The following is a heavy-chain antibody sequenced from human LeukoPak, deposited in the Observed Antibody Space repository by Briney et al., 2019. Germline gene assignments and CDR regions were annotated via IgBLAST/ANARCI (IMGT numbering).Heavy chain of an antibody. Sequence: SETLSLTCTVSGGSISSSSYYWGWIRQPPGKGLEWIGSIYYSGSTYYNPSLKSRVTISVDTSKNQFSLKLSSVTAADTAVYYCARGFTFGGVRDAFDIWGQGTMVTVSS. D-gene: IGHD3-16*01. J-gene: IGHJ3*02. V-gene: IGHV4-39*07. CDR1: GGSISSSSYY. CDR3: ARGFTFGGVRDAFDI. CDR2: IYYSGST.